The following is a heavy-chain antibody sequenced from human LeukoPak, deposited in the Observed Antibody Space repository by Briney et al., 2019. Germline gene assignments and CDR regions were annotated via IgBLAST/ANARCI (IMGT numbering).Heavy chain of an antibody. D-gene: IGHD6-13*01. Sequence: GGSLRLSCAASGFTFSSYSMNWVRQAPGKGLEWVSSISSSSSYIYYADSVKGRFTISRDNAKNSLYLQMNSLRAEDTAVYYCARDPLGSSWYYYYYYYMDVWGKGTTVTISS. V-gene: IGHV3-21*01. CDR2: ISSSSSYI. CDR3: ARDPLGSSWYYYYYYYMDV. J-gene: IGHJ6*03. CDR1: GFTFSSYS.